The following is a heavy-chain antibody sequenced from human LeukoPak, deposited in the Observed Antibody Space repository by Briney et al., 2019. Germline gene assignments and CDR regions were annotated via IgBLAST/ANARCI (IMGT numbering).Heavy chain of an antibody. V-gene: IGHV5-51*01. D-gene: IGHD3-10*01. CDR2: IYPGDSDT. Sequence: GDSLKISCKGSGYSFTSYWIGGVGQMPGKGLDGMGIIYPGDSDTSYSPSFQGQVTISADKSIGTASLQWRRLKASDTAMYYCARLLLWFGELSGFEYWGQGTLVTVSS. CDR3: ARLLLWFGELSGFEY. CDR1: GYSFTSYW. J-gene: IGHJ4*02.